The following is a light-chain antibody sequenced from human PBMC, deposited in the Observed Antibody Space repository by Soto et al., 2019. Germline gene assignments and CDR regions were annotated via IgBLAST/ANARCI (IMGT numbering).Light chain of an antibody. J-gene: IGLJ1*01. V-gene: IGLV2-14*01. Sequence: QSALTQPASVSGSPGQSITISCTGTSSDVGGYNYVSWYQQHPGKAPKLMIYAVTDRPSGVSSRFSGSKSANTASLTISGLQAEDEADDYCSSYTSSSTLFGTGTKVTVL. CDR2: AVT. CDR3: SSYTSSSTL. CDR1: SSDVGGYNY.